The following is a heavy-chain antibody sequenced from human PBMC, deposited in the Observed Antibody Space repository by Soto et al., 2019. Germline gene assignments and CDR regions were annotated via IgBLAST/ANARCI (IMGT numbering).Heavy chain of an antibody. CDR1: GYTFTTYG. CDR2: ISTYNGNT. J-gene: IGHJ4*02. Sequence: QVPLVQSGAEVKKPGASMKVSCKASGYTFTTYGMSWVRQAPGQGLDWMGWISTYNGNTKYAESLQGRVSMTTDTTTSTASMELKSLTSDDTAVYYCARGPTDYYDNSGNYSLDQWGQGTLVTVSS. V-gene: IGHV1-18*01. CDR3: ARGPTDYYDNSGNYSLDQ. D-gene: IGHD3-22*01.